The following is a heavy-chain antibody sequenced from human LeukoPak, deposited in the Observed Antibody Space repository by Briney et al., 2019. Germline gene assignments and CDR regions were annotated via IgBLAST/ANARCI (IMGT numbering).Heavy chain of an antibody. J-gene: IGHJ3*02. CDR1: RFTFRNYA. D-gene: IGHD6-19*01. V-gene: IGHV3-23*01. CDR2: ISASGGST. CDR3: AKKGNSDWLAFDT. Sequence: GGSLRLSCAASRFTFRNYAMSWVRQAPGKGLEWVSAISASGGSTYYADSVKGRFTISRDNYRDTLSLQMNSLRAEDTAVYYCAKKGNSDWLAFDTWGQGTMVTVSS.